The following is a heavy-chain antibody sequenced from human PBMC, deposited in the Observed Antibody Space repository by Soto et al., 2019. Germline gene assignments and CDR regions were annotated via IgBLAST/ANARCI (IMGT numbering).Heavy chain of an antibody. CDR2: INPSGGTT. V-gene: IGHV1-46*01. CDR1: GYTFASYY. CDR3: ARARSEYDILSLEY. D-gene: IGHD3-9*01. J-gene: IGHJ4*02. Sequence: ASVKVSCKASGYTFASYYMHWVRQAPGQGLEWMGIINPSGGTTSYAQNFQGRATMTRDTSTSTVYMEVSRLRFEDTAVYYCARARSEYDILSLEYWGQGTLVTVSS.